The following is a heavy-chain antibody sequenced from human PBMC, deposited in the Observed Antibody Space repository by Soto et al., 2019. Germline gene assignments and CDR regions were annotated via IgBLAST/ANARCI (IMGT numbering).Heavy chain of an antibody. CDR3: AKPEEVVRGFDF. D-gene: IGHD3-10*01. Sequence: LRLSCAASGFTFGHSAMSWVRQAPGKGLEWVAAISGTGGAAYYADSVKGRFTISRDNSRNTLFLQMNSLRVDDTAIYHCAKPEEVVRGFDFWGLGTLVTV. CDR2: ISGTGGAA. J-gene: IGHJ4*02. V-gene: IGHV3-23*01. CDR1: GFTFGHSA.